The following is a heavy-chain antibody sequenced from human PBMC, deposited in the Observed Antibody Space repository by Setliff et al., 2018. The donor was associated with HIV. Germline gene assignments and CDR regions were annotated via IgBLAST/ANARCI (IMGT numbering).Heavy chain of an antibody. Sequence: GASVKVSCKASGYTFTSYGISWLRQAPGQGLEWMGWISGYNGDTHSTQKFQGRVTMTTDTSTNTAYMEVRSLRSDDTAVYYCARGVWELPPYYMDVWGKGTTVTVSS. CDR2: ISGYNGDT. CDR1: GYTFTSYG. D-gene: IGHD1-26*01. J-gene: IGHJ6*03. V-gene: IGHV1-18*01. CDR3: ARGVWELPPYYMDV.